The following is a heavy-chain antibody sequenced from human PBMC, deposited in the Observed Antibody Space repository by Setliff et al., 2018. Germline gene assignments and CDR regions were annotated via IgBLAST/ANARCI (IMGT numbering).Heavy chain of an antibody. J-gene: IGHJ5*02. Sequence: VSVKVSCKASGYTFTSYAMHWVRQAPGQRLEWMGWINAGNGNTKYSQKFQGRVTITRDTSASTAYMELSSLRSEDTAVYYCAREIVTPYITMVRETARGFDPWGQGTLVTVSS. CDR2: INAGNGNT. CDR1: GYTFTSYA. CDR3: AREIVTPYITMVRETARGFDP. V-gene: IGHV1-3*01. D-gene: IGHD3-10*01.